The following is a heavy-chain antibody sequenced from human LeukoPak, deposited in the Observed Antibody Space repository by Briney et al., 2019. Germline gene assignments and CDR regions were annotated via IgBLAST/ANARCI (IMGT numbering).Heavy chain of an antibody. CDR2: ISYDGSNK. D-gene: IGHD2-15*01. V-gene: IGHV3-30*04. J-gene: IGHJ4*02. Sequence: GGSLRLSCAASGFTFSSYAMHWVRQAPGKGLEWVAVISYDGSNKHYADSVKGRFTISRDNSKNTLYLQMNSLRAEDTAVYYCARDPAVAARYYFDYWGQGTLVTVSS. CDR3: ARDPAVAARYYFDY. CDR1: GFTFSSYA.